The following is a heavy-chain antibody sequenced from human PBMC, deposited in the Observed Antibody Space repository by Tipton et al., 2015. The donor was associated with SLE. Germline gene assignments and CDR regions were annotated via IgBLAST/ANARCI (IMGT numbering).Heavy chain of an antibody. CDR2: IYYSGST. D-gene: IGHD4-17*01. CDR3: ARAVYGPFDY. J-gene: IGHJ4*02. V-gene: IGHV4-39*07. Sequence: TLSLTCTVSGGSISSSSYYWGWIRQPPGKGLEWIGSIYYSGSTYYNPSLKSRVTISVDTSKNQFSLKLSSVTAADTAVYYCARAVYGPFDYWGQGTLVTVPS. CDR1: GGSISSSSYY.